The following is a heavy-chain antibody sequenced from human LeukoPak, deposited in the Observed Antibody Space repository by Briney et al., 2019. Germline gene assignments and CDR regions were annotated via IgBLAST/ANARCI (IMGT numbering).Heavy chain of an antibody. D-gene: IGHD3-22*01. V-gene: IGHV1-2*02. Sequence: GASVKVSCKASGYTFTGYYMHWVRQAPGQGLEWMGWINPNSGGTNYAQKFQGRVTMTRDTSISTAYMELSRLRSDDTAVYYCAREIYPLDYYDSSGYYYWGQGTLVTVSS. CDR1: GYTFTGYY. CDR2: INPNSGGT. J-gene: IGHJ4*02. CDR3: AREIYPLDYYDSSGYYY.